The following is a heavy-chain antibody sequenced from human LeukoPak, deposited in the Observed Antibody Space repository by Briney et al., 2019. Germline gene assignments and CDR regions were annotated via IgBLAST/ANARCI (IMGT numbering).Heavy chain of an antibody. D-gene: IGHD3-16*01. CDR1: GGSISSSNW. Sequence: SSETLSLTCAVSGGSISSSNWWSWVRQPPGKGLEWIGEIYHSGSTNYNPSLKSRVTISVDTSKNQFSLKLSSVTAADTAVYYCGGFGGVFDYWGQGTLVTVSS. CDR2: IYHSGST. CDR3: GGFGGVFDY. J-gene: IGHJ4*02. V-gene: IGHV4-4*02.